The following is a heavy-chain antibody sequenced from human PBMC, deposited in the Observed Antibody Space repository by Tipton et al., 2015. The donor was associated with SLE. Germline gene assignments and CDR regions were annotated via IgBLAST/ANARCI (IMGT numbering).Heavy chain of an antibody. D-gene: IGHD6-6*01. J-gene: IGHJ4*02. CDR1: GGSFSGYY. CDR3: ARGRIPDYSSSSGY. V-gene: IGHV4-34*01. CDR2: INHSGYT. Sequence: TLSLTCAVYGGSFSGYYWSWIRQPPGKGLEWIGEINHSGYTNYNPSLKSRVTISVDTSKNQFSLKLSSVTAADTAVYYCARGRIPDYSSSSGYWGQGTLVTVSS.